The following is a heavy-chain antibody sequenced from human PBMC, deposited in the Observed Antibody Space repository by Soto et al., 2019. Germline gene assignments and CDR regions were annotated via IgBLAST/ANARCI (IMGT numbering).Heavy chain of an antibody. J-gene: IGHJ6*02. V-gene: IGHV3-33*01. CDR1: GFTFSSYG. CDR2: IWYDGSNK. Sequence: QVQLVESGGGVVQPGRSLRLSCAASGFTFSSYGMHWARQAPGKGLEWVAVIWYDGSNKYYADSVKGRFTISRDNSKNTLYLQMNSLRAEDTAVYYCAREGGYYGSGSYYNSQDYYYGMDVWGQGTTVTVSS. D-gene: IGHD3-10*01. CDR3: AREGGYYGSGSYYNSQDYYYGMDV.